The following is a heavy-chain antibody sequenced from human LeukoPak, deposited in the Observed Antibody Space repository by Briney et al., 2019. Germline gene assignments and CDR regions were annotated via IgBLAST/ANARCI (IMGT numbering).Heavy chain of an antibody. D-gene: IGHD4-17*01. Sequence: ASVKVSCKASGYTFTSYDINWVRQAPGQGLEWMGWINPNTGDTDYAQKFQGRVTMTRDTSISTAYMELSRLRSDDTAVYYCARDRGNYGDYYFDYWGQGTLVTVSS. J-gene: IGHJ4*02. CDR2: INPNTGDT. V-gene: IGHV1-2*02. CDR3: ARDRGNYGDYYFDY. CDR1: GYTFTSYD.